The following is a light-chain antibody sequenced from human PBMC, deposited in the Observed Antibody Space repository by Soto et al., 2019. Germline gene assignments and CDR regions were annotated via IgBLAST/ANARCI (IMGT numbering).Light chain of an antibody. CDR2: DTS. J-gene: IGKJ1*01. CDR1: QSVSSS. Sequence: EIVVTQSPATLSVSPGERVTLSCRASQSVSSSLAWYQQRPGQAPRLLIYDTSTRAAVISARFSGSGSGTEFTLTISSLRSEDFAVYYCQQYIEWPPGTFGQGTAVEIK. CDR3: QQYIEWPPGT. V-gene: IGKV3-15*01.